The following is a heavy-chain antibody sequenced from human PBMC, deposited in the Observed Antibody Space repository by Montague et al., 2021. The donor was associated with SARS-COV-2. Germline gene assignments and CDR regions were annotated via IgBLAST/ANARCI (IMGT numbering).Heavy chain of an antibody. CDR3: ARRGSSVRGVTVSSEIDY. V-gene: IGHV4-34*01. D-gene: IGHD3-10*01. J-gene: IGHJ4*02. Sequence: SETLSLTCAVSGGSFSGYYWSWIRQPPEKGLEWIGEIYQSGRTNNNPSLKSRVIISVDTSKNQFSLKLSSVTAADTAVYYCARRGSSVRGVTVSSEIDYWGQGILVIVSS. CDR1: GGSFSGYY. CDR2: IYQSGRT.